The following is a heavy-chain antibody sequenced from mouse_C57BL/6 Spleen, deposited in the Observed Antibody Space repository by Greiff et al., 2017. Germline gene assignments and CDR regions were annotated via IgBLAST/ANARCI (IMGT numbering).Heavy chain of an antibody. CDR3: ARNPFAY. J-gene: IGHJ3*01. Sequence: DVMLVESGGGLVKPGGSLKLSCAASGFTFSDYGMHWVRQAPEKGLEWVAYISSGSSTNYYADTVKGRFTISRDNAKNTLFLQMTSLRSEDTAMYYCARNPFAYWGQGTLLTVSA. CDR1: GFTFSDYG. V-gene: IGHV5-17*01. CDR2: ISSGSSTN.